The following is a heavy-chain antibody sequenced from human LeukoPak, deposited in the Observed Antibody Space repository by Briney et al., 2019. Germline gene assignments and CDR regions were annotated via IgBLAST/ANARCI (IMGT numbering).Heavy chain of an antibody. Sequence: PGGSLRLSCAASGFTFSSYSMNWVRQAPGKGLEWVSYISSSSSTIYYADSVKGRFTISRDNAKNSLYLQMNSLRAEDTAVYYCAGDRMVLDYYYYGMDVWGQGTTVTVSS. D-gene: IGHD2-8*02. J-gene: IGHJ6*02. CDR1: GFTFSSYS. CDR2: ISSSSSTI. CDR3: AGDRMVLDYYYYGMDV. V-gene: IGHV3-48*04.